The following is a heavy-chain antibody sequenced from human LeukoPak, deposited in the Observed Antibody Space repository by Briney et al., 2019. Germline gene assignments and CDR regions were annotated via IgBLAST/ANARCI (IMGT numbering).Heavy chain of an antibody. J-gene: IGHJ4*02. CDR3: ARRGYSYGWDF. CDR1: GFTVSSNY. V-gene: IGHV3-53*01. Sequence: GGSLRLSCAASGFTVSSNYMSWVRQAPGKGLEWVSVIYSGGSTYYADSVKGRFTISRDNAKNSLYLQMNSLRAEDTALYYCARRGYSYGWDFWGQGSQVTVSS. CDR2: IYSGGST. D-gene: IGHD5-18*01.